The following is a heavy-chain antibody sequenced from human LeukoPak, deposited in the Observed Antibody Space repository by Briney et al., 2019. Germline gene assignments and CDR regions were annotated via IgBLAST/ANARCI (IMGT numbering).Heavy chain of an antibody. D-gene: IGHD1-26*01. CDR2: IKQDGSEK. CDR1: GFTFSSYW. J-gene: IGHJ4*02. V-gene: IGHV3-7*01. Sequence: GGSLRLSCAASGFTFSSYWMSWVRQAPGKGLEWVANIKQDGSEKYYVDSVNGRFTISIDQAKNSLYLQMTSLRAEDTAVYYCARGRGSYCFDYWGQGTLVTVSS. CDR3: ARGRGSYCFDY.